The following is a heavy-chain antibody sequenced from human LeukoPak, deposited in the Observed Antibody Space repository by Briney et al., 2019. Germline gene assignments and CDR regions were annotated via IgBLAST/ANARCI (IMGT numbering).Heavy chain of an antibody. D-gene: IGHD3-22*01. CDR1: GGSFSGYY. J-gene: IGHJ3*02. Sequence: SETLSLTCAVYGGSFSGYYWSWIRQPPGKGLEWIGYIYYSGSTNYNPSLKSRVTISVDTSKNQFSLKLSSVTAADTAVYYCARFPFYYDDSSGYYPSPHAFDIWGQGTMVTVSS. CDR2: IYYSGST. V-gene: IGHV4-59*01. CDR3: ARFPFYYDDSSGYYPSPHAFDI.